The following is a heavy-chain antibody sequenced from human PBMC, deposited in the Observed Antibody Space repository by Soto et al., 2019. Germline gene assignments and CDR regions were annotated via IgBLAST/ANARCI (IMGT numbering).Heavy chain of an antibody. CDR3: AKDTTVSYYYYYGMDV. D-gene: IGHD4-17*01. Sequence: GGSLRLSCAASGFTFSSYAMSWVRQAPGKGLEWVSAISGSGGSTYYADSVKGRFTISRDNSKNTLYLQMNSLRADDTAVYYCAKDTTVSYYYYYGMDVWGQGTTVTVS. V-gene: IGHV3-23*01. CDR1: GFTFSSYA. J-gene: IGHJ6*02. CDR2: ISGSGGST.